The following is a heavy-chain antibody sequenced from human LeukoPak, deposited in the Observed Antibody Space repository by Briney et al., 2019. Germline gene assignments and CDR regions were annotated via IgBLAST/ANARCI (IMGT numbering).Heavy chain of an antibody. D-gene: IGHD2-8*01. V-gene: IGHV3-23*01. CDR1: GFTFNNYA. J-gene: IGHJ3*02. Sequence: GGSLRLSCAASGFTFNNYAMNWVRQAPGKGPEWVSHVSGPGDATYYADSVKGRFTVSRDNSKNTLDLLIYSLRPEDTAVYYCARDLVPFNGIYDPFAIWGQGTMVTVSS. CDR3: ARDLVPFNGIYDPFAI. CDR2: VSGPGDAT.